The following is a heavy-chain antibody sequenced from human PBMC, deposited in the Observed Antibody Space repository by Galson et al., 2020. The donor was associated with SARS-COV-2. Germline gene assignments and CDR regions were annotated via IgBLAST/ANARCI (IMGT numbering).Heavy chain of an antibody. V-gene: IGHV4-39*07. Sequence: ASETLSLTCTVSGDSLNTDIYYWHWIRQHPGIGLEWIGSIYHSGTTSYNPSLKSRVTISADTSKNQFYLNVNSVTAADTAVYYCAREGHYGDSDSWGQGTLVTVS. CDR3: AREGHYGDSDS. J-gene: IGHJ4*02. CDR1: GDSLNTDIYY. D-gene: IGHD4-17*01. CDR2: IYHSGTT.